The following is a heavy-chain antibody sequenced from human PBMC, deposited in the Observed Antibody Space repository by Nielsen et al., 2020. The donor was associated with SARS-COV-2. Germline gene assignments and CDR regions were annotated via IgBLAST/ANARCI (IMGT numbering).Heavy chain of an antibody. J-gene: IGHJ4*02. Sequence: GGSLRLSCAASGFTFSSYAMHWVRQAPGKGLEWVAVISYDGSNKYYADSVKGRFTISRDNSKNTLYLQMNSLRAEDTAVYYCASTQSSGRYYDTLSPFDYWGQGTLATVSS. D-gene: IGHD3-9*01. CDR1: GFTFSSYA. V-gene: IGHV3-30-3*01. CDR3: ASTQSSGRYYDTLSPFDY. CDR2: ISYDGSNK.